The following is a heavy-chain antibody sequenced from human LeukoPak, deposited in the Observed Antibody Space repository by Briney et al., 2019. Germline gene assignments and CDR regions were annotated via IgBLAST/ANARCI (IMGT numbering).Heavy chain of an antibody. V-gene: IGHV3-48*01. CDR1: GFIFSNYE. J-gene: IGHJ4*02. CDR3: ARGPTTVVTPGDY. D-gene: IGHD4-23*01. Sequence: GGSLRLSCAASGFIFSNYEMNWVRQAPGKGLEWVSYISSSSSTIYYADSVKGRFTISRDNAKNSLYLQMNSLRAEDTAVYYCARGPTTVVTPGDYWGQGTLVTVSS. CDR2: ISSSSSTI.